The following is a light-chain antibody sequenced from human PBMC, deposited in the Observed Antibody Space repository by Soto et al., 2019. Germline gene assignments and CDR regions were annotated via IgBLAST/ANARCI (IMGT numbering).Light chain of an antibody. CDR3: SSYTTTIRV. J-gene: IGLJ3*02. CDR1: SSDVGGYNY. V-gene: IGLV2-14*01. Sequence: QSALTQPASVSGSPGQSITISCTGTSSDVGGYNYVSWYQQHPGKAPKLMIYDVSNRPSGVSIRFSGSKSGNTASLTISGLQAEDEADYYCSSYTTTIRVFGGGTKLPLL. CDR2: DVS.